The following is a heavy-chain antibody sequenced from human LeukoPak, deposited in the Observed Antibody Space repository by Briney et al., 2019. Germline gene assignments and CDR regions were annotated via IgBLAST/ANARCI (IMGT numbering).Heavy chain of an antibody. D-gene: IGHD3-9*01. CDR2: IRYDGGNK. CDR1: GFTFSSYG. CDR3: AKDGDSDGYFDWLLYGYYFDY. Sequence: GGSLRLSCAASGFTFSSYGMHWVRQAPGKGLEWVAFIRYDGGNKYYADSVKGRFTISRDDSKNTLYLQMNSLRAEDTAVYYCAKDGDSDGYFDWLLYGYYFDYWGQGTLVTVSS. J-gene: IGHJ4*02. V-gene: IGHV3-30*02.